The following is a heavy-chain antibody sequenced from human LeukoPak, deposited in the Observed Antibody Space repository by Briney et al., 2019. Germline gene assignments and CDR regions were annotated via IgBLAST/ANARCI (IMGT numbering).Heavy chain of an antibody. CDR1: GGTFSSYA. V-gene: IGHV1-69*06. D-gene: IGHD3-10*01. J-gene: IGHJ4*02. Sequence: SVKVSCKASGGTFSSYAISWVRHAPGQWLEWMGGIIPIFGTANYAQKFQGRVTITADKSTSTAYMELSSLRSEDTAVYYCARVEESRYYFDYWGQGTLVTVSS. CDR3: ARVEESRYYFDY. CDR2: IIPIFGTA.